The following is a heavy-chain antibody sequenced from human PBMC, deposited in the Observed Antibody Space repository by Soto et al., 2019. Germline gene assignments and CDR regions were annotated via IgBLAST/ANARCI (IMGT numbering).Heavy chain of an antibody. J-gene: IGHJ6*02. CDR1: GYTFTSYG. Sequence: ASVKVSCKASGYTFTSYGISWVRQTPGQGLEWMGWISAYNGNTNYAQKLQGRVTMTTDTSTSTAYMELRSLRSDDTAVYYCAREGIVVVPAAIGEYYGMDVWGQGTKVTVSS. D-gene: IGHD2-2*01. CDR2: ISAYNGNT. CDR3: AREGIVVVPAAIGEYYGMDV. V-gene: IGHV1-18*04.